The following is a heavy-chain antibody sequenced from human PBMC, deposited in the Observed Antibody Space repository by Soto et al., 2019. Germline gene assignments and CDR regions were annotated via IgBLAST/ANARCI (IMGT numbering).Heavy chain of an antibody. CDR1: GGSISSYY. V-gene: IGHV4-59*01. J-gene: IGHJ3*02. CDR2: IYYSGRT. CDR3: ARSYAKRFVAFDI. D-gene: IGHD3-10*01. Sequence: SETLSLTCTVSGGSISSYYWSWIRQPPGKGLEWIGYIYYSGRTNYNPSLKSRVTISVDTSKNQFSLKLSSVTAADTAVYYCARSYAKRFVAFDIWGQGTMVTVSS.